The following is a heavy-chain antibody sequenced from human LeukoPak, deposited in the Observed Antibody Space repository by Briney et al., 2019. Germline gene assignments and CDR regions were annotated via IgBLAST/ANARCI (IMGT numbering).Heavy chain of an antibody. CDR1: GFTFSSYG. CDR3: ARGTTDDAFDI. Sequence: GRSLRLSCAASGFTFSSYGMHWVRQAPGKGLEWVAVIWYDGSNKYYADSVKGRFTISRDNSKNTLYLQMSSLRAEDTAVYYCARGTTDDAFDIWGQGTMVTVSS. V-gene: IGHV3-33*01. CDR2: IWYDGSNK. D-gene: IGHD1-14*01. J-gene: IGHJ3*02.